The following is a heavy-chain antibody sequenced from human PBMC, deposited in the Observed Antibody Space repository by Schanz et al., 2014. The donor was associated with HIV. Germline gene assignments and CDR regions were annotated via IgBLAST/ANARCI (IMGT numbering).Heavy chain of an antibody. V-gene: IGHV3-7*01. D-gene: IGHD5-12*01. J-gene: IGHJ6*02. CDR1: GFSLGDYY. CDR3: ARDWSYDPYYYYGMDV. Sequence: VQLVESGGGSVKPGGSLRLSCAASGFSLGDYYMSWIRQAPGKGLEWVANINQDGSEKYYVDSVKGRFTISRDNAENSLYLQMHSLRAEDTAVYYCARDWSYDPYYYYGMDVWGQGTTVTVSS. CDR2: INQDGSEK.